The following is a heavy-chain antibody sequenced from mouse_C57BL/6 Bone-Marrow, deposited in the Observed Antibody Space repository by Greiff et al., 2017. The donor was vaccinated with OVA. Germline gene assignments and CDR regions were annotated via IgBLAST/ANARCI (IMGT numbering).Heavy chain of an antibody. CDR1: GFTFSDFY. CDR2: SRNKANDYTT. J-gene: IGHJ4*01. D-gene: IGHD2-4*01. CDR3: ARDGDYEGNYYAMDY. V-gene: IGHV7-1*01. Sequence: EVKVVESGGGLVQSGRSLRLSCATSGFTFSDFYMEWVRQAPGKGLEWIAASRNKANDYTTEYSASVKGRFIVSRDTSQSILYLQMNALRAEDTAIYYCARDGDYEGNYYAMDYWGQGTSVTVSS.